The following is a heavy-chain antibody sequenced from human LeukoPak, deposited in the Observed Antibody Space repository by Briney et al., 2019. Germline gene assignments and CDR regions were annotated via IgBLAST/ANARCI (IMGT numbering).Heavy chain of an antibody. CDR1: GFTVSSNY. Sequence: GGSLRLSCAASGFTVSSNYMSWVRQAPGKGLEWVSVTYSGGSTYYADSVKGRFTISRHNSKSTLYLQMNSLRTEDTAVYYCARVSGYPSMYFDYWGQGTLVTVSS. V-gene: IGHV3-53*04. J-gene: IGHJ4*02. CDR2: TYSGGST. D-gene: IGHD3-22*01. CDR3: ARVSGYPSMYFDY.